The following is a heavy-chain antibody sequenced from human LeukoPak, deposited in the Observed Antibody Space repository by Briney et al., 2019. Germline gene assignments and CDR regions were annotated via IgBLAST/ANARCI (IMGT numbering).Heavy chain of an antibody. Sequence: PGGSLRLSCAASGFAFNNYAMSWVRQAPGKGLEWVSGVGGSGYYTYYADSVKGRFTISRDNSKNTLYLQMNSLRVEDSAMYYCTKTPDYSGYSYTFDSWGPGALVTVSS. CDR2: VGGSGYYT. CDR1: GFAFNNYA. D-gene: IGHD5-12*01. CDR3: TKTPDYSGYSYTFDS. J-gene: IGHJ4*02. V-gene: IGHV3-23*01.